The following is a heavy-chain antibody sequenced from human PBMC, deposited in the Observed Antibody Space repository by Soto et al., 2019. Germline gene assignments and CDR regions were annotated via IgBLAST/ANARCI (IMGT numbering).Heavy chain of an antibody. CDR2: IYYSGST. CDR1: GGSISSGDYY. Sequence: QVQLQESGPGLVKPSQTLSLTCTVSGGSISSGDYYWSWIRQPPGKGLEWIGYIYYSGSTYYNPSLKSRVTISVDTSKNQFSLKLSSVTAADTALYYCARDHYGDYASSWFDPWGQGTLVTVSS. CDR3: ARDHYGDYASSWFDP. V-gene: IGHV4-30-4*01. J-gene: IGHJ5*02. D-gene: IGHD4-17*01.